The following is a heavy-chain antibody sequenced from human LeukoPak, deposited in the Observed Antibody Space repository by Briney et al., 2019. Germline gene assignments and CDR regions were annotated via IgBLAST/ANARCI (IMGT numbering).Heavy chain of an antibody. J-gene: IGHJ4*02. Sequence: GGSLRLSCAASGFTVSSNYMSWVRQAPGKGLEWVSRFNSDGSSTSYADSVKGRFTISRDNAKNTLYLQMNSLRAEDTAVYYCARALSDYDFDYWGQGTLVTVSS. CDR2: FNSDGSST. CDR1: GFTVSSNY. D-gene: IGHD4-17*01. CDR3: ARALSDYDFDY. V-gene: IGHV3-74*01.